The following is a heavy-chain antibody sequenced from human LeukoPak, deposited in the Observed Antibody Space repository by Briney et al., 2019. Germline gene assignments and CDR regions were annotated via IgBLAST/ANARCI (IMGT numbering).Heavy chain of an antibody. J-gene: IGHJ4*02. CDR2: ISWNSGSI. V-gene: IGHV3-9*03. CDR3: AKDMYSSSFQGALDY. Sequence: PSGGSLRLSCAASGFTFDDYAMHWVRQAPGKGLEWVSGISWNSGSIGYADSVKGRFTISRDNAKNSLYLQMNSLRAEDMALYYCAKDMYSSSFQGALDYWGQGTLVTVSS. CDR1: GFTFDDYA. D-gene: IGHD6-6*01.